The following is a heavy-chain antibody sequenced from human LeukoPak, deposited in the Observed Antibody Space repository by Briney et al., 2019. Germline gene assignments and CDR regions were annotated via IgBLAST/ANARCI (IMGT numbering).Heavy chain of an antibody. D-gene: IGHD3-10*01. CDR3: AGVGYYYGSGSPH. J-gene: IGHJ4*02. CDR2: INHSGST. CDR1: GGSFSGYY. Sequence: SETLSLTCAVYGGSFSGYYWSWIRQPPGKGLEWIGEINHSGSTNYNPSLKSRVTISVDTSKNQFSLKLSSVTAADTAVYYCAGVGYYYGSGSPHWGQGTLVTVSS. V-gene: IGHV4-34*01.